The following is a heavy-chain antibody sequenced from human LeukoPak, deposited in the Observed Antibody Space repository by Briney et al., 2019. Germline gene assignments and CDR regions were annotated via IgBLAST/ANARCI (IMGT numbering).Heavy chain of an antibody. D-gene: IGHD3-22*01. CDR1: GYTFTSYG. V-gene: IGHV1-18*01. CDR2: ISVYNGNT. CDR3: ARMYYDSSGYYSYFDY. Sequence: ASVKVSCKASGYTFTSYGISWVRQAPGQGLEWMRRISVYNGNTNYAQKLQGRVTMTTDTSTSTAYMELRSLRSDDTAVYYCARMYYDSSGYYSYFDYWGQGTLVTVSS. J-gene: IGHJ4*02.